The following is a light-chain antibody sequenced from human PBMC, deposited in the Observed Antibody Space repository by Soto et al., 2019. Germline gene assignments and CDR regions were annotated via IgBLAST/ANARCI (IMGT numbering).Light chain of an antibody. J-gene: IGLJ2*01. V-gene: IGLV2-14*01. CDR3: SSYTSSSPLVV. CDR2: EVS. Sequence: QSVLTQPASVSGSPGQSITISCTGTSSDVGGYNYVSWYQQHPGKAPKLLIYEVSTRPSGVANRFSGSKSGNTASLTISGLQAEDEADYYSSSYTSSSPLVVFGGGTKLTVL. CDR1: SSDVGGYNY.